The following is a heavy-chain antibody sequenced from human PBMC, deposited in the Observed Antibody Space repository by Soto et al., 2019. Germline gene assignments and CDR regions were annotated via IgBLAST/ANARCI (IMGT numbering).Heavy chain of an antibody. J-gene: IGHJ5*02. V-gene: IGHV3-74*01. D-gene: IGHD1-1*01. CDR3: ARATTGKFDP. Sequence: GGSLRLSCAASGFTFSNYWMHWVRQAPGKGLVWVSRINTDGSSTNYADSVKGRFTISRDNAKNTLSLQMNSLRAEDTAVYYCARATTGKFDPWGQGTMVTVS. CDR1: GFTFSNYW. CDR2: INTDGSST.